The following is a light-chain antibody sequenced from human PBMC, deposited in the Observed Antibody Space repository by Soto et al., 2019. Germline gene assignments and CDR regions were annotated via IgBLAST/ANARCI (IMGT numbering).Light chain of an antibody. CDR3: CSYAGSSTLVV. V-gene: IGLV2-23*01. J-gene: IGLJ2*01. Sequence: QSALTQPASVSGSPGQLITISCTGTSSDVGSYNLVSWYQQHPGKAPKLMIYEGSKRPSGVSNRFSGSKSGNTASLTISGLQAEDEADYYCCSYAGSSTLVVFGGGTKVTVL. CDR2: EGS. CDR1: SSDVGSYNL.